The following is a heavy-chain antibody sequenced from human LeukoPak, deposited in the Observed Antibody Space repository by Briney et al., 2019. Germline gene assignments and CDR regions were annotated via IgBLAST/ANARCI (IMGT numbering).Heavy chain of an antibody. CDR1: GGTFSSYA. CDR3: ARGSRAAAGKGDWFDP. CDR2: IIPIFGTA. J-gene: IGHJ5*02. D-gene: IGHD6-13*01. Sequence: GASVKVSCKASGGTFSSYAISWVRQAPGQGLEWMGGIIPIFGTANYAQKFQGRVTITADESTSTAYMELSSLRSEDTAVYYCARGSRAAAGKGDWFDPWGQGTLATVSS. V-gene: IGHV1-69*13.